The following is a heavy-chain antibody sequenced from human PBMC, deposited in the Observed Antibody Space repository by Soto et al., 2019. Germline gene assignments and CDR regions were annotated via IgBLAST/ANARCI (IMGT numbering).Heavy chain of an antibody. CDR3: AKDENSYDSSGYFSPFDF. CDR2: ISGTDGST. D-gene: IGHD3-22*01. V-gene: IGHV3-23*01. CDR1: RFTFSSYA. Sequence: GGSLRLSCAASRFTFSSYAMSWVRQAPGKGLEWVSGISGTDGSTYYADSVKGRFTISRDNSKNTLFLLMNSLRAEDTAVYYCAKDENSYDSSGYFSPFDFWGRGILVTVSS. J-gene: IGHJ4*02.